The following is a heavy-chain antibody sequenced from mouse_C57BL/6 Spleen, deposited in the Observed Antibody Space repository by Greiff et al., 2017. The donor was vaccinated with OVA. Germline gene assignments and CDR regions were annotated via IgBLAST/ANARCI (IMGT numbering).Heavy chain of an antibody. V-gene: IGHV1-78*01. Sequence: VQVVESDAELVKPGASVKISCKVSGYTFTDHTIHWMKQRPEQGLEWIGYIYPRDGSTKYNEKFKGKATLTADKSSSTAYMQLNSLTSEDSAVYFCAREEVLLRSSFDYWGQGTTLTVSS. D-gene: IGHD1-1*01. CDR3: AREEVLLRSSFDY. J-gene: IGHJ2*01. CDR1: GYTFTDHT. CDR2: IYPRDGST.